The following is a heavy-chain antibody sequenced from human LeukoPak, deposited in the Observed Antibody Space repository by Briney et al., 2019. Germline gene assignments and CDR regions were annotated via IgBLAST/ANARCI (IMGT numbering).Heavy chain of an antibody. D-gene: IGHD4-17*01. CDR2: IYYTGVT. CDR1: GGSFTDYY. CDR3: ATSGATTVTTWGGSWFDP. Sequence: SETLSLTCAVYGGSFTDYYWSWIRQPPGKGLEWIGYIYYTGVTNYSPSLKSRVTISADTSKNQFSLKLSSVTAADTAVYYCATSGATTVTTWGGSWFDPWGQGTLVTVSS. J-gene: IGHJ5*02. V-gene: IGHV4-59*03.